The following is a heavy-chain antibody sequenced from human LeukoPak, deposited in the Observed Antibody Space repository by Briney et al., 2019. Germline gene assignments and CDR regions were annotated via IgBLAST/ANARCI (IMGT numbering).Heavy chain of an antibody. CDR1: GFTFSSYA. V-gene: IGHV3-23*01. J-gene: IGHJ4*02. Sequence: GGSLRLSCAASGFTFSSYAMSWVRQAPGKGLEWVSAISGSGGSTYYADSVKGRFTISRDNSKNTLYLQMNSLRAEDTAVYYCAKVDIVATISAAFDYWGQGPLVTVSS. CDR2: ISGSGGST. CDR3: AKVDIVATISAAFDY. D-gene: IGHD5-12*01.